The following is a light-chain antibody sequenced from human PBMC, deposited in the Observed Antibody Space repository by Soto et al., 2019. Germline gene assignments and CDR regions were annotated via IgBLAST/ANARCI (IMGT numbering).Light chain of an antibody. V-gene: IGKV1-5*03. CDR2: KAS. J-gene: IGKJ5*01. Sequence: DIQMTQSPSTLSASVGDRVTITCQASQSINTNLAWYHQKPGKAPKLLIYKASTLQTGVPSRFSGSGSGTEFTLTISSLQPDDFASYYCQQYKDYPITFGQGTR. CDR3: QQYKDYPIT. CDR1: QSINTN.